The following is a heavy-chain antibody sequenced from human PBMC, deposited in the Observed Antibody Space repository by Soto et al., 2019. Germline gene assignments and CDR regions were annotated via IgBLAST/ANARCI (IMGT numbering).Heavy chain of an antibody. J-gene: IGHJ4*02. D-gene: IGHD3-16*02. CDR3: ARAPVTFGGVIEAPDY. Sequence: GGSLRLSCAASGFTFSDYYMSWIRQAPGKGLEWVSYISSSGSTIYYADSVKGRFTISRDNAKNSLYLQMNSLRAEDTAVYYCARAPVTFGGVIEAPDYWGQGTLVTVSS. CDR1: GFTFSDYY. V-gene: IGHV3-11*01. CDR2: ISSSGSTI.